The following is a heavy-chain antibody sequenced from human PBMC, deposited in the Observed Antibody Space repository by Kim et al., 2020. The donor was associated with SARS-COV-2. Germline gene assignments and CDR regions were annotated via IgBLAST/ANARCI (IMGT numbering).Heavy chain of an antibody. J-gene: IGHJ5*02. CDR1: GYTFTGYY. CDR3: ARSRDMWCSSTSCSWFDP. V-gene: IGHV1-2*02. Sequence: ASVKVSCKASGYTFTGYYMHWVRQAPGQGLEWMGWINPNSGGTNYAQKFQGRVTMTSDTSISTAYMELSRLRSDDTAVYYCARSRDMWCSSTSCSWFDPWGQGTLVTVSS. D-gene: IGHD2-2*01. CDR2: INPNSGGT.